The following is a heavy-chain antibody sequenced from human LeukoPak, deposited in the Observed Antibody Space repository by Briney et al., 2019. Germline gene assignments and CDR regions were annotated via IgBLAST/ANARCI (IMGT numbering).Heavy chain of an antibody. Sequence: ASVKVSCKASGYTFTSYAMHWVRQAPGQRLEWMGWINAGNGNTEYSQKFQGRVTITRDTSASTAYMELSSLRSEDTAVYYCAKGYCSSTSCYPFDYWGQGTLVTVSS. J-gene: IGHJ4*02. V-gene: IGHV1-3*01. CDR3: AKGYCSSTSCYPFDY. CDR2: INAGNGNT. CDR1: GYTFTSYA. D-gene: IGHD2-2*01.